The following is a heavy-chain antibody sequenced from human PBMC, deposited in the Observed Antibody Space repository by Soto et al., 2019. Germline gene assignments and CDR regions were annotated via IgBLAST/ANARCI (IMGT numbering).Heavy chain of an antibody. J-gene: IGHJ4*02. CDR2: IIPIFGTA. D-gene: IGHD2-15*01. CDR3: ARDQGCSGGSCYYYFDY. Sequence: QVQLVQSGAEVQKPGSSVKVSCKASGGTFSSYAISWVRQAPGQGLEWMGGIIPIFGTANYAQKFQGRVTITADESTSTAYMELSSLRSEDTAVYYCARDQGCSGGSCYYYFDYWGQGTLVTVSS. V-gene: IGHV1-69*01. CDR1: GGTFSSYA.